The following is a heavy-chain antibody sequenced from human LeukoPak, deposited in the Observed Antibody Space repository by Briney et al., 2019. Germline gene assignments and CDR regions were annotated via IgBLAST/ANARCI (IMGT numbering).Heavy chain of an antibody. CDR2: ISRMGGTT. D-gene: IGHD2-2*01. CDR3: AKEEVPNDY. CDR1: GFTLNSNA. Sequence: PGGSLRLSCAVSGFTLNSNAMCWVRQAPGKGLEWVSGISRMGGTTYYADSVKGRFTISRDTSKNTLYLQMNTLRPEDTAVYYCAKEEVPNDYWGQGTLVTVSS. V-gene: IGHV3-23*01. J-gene: IGHJ4*02.